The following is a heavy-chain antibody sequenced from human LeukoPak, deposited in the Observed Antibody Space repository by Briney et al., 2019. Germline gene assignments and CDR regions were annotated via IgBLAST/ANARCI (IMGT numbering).Heavy chain of an antibody. D-gene: IGHD6-19*01. CDR2: IYYSGST. V-gene: IGHV4-39*07. CDR3: AREGSSGSEFDY. Sequence: PSETLSLTCTVSGGSISSSSYYWGWIRQPPGKGLEWIGSIYYSGSTYYNPSLKSRVTISVDTSKNQFSLKLSSVTAADTAVYYCAREGSSGSEFDYWGQGTLATVSS. J-gene: IGHJ4*02. CDR1: GGSISSSSYY.